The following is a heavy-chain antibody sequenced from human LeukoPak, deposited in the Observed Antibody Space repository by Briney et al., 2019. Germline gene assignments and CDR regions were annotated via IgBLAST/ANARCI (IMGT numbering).Heavy chain of an antibody. CDR3: AKDDYGDYLDY. V-gene: IGHV3-30*18. D-gene: IGHD4-17*01. CDR1: GFTFSSYG. Sequence: GGSLRLSCAASGFTFSSYGMHWVRQAPGMGLEWVAVISYDGSNKYYADSVKGRFTISRDNSKNTLYLQMNSLRAEDTAVYYCAKDDYGDYLDYWGQGTLVTVSS. J-gene: IGHJ4*02. CDR2: ISYDGSNK.